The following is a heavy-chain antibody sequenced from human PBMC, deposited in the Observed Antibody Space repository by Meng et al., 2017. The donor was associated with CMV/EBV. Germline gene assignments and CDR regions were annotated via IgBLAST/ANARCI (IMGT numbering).Heavy chain of an antibody. V-gene: IGHV5-51*01. J-gene: IGHJ6*02. CDR1: GYSFTSYW. Sequence: GESLKISCKGSGYSFTSYWIGWVRQMPGKGLEWVGIIYPGDSDTRYSPSFQGQVTISADKSISTAYPQWSSLKASDTAMYYCARSGYCSSTSCYTAYGMDVWGQGTTVTVSS. D-gene: IGHD2-2*02. CDR3: ARSGYCSSTSCYTAYGMDV. CDR2: IYPGDSDT.